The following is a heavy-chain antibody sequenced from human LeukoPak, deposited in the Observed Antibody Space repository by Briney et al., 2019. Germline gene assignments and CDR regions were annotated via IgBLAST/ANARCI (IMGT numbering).Heavy chain of an antibody. D-gene: IGHD3-22*01. CDR2: INHSGST. J-gene: IGHJ4*02. Sequence: SETLSLTCAVYGGSSSGYYWSWIRQPPGKGLEWIGEINHSGSTNYNPSLKSRVTISVDTSKNQFSLKLSSVTAADTAVYYCARGGYYDSSGYYPIDYWGQGTLVTVSS. CDR1: GGSSSGYY. CDR3: ARGGYYDSSGYYPIDY. V-gene: IGHV4-34*01.